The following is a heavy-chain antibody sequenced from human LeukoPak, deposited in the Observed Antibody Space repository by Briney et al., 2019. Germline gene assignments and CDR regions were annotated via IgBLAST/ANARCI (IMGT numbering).Heavy chain of an antibody. CDR1: GFTFSTYR. J-gene: IGHJ4*02. CDR2: ISSGSSYI. V-gene: IGHV3-21*04. CDR3: AKDYYGSGSYRPDY. Sequence: GGSLRLSCAASGFTFSTYRMNWVRQAPGKALEWVSSISSGSSYIYYADSVKGRFTISRDNAKNSLDLQMNSLRVEDTAVYYCAKDYYGSGSYRPDYWGQGTLVTVSS. D-gene: IGHD3-10*01.